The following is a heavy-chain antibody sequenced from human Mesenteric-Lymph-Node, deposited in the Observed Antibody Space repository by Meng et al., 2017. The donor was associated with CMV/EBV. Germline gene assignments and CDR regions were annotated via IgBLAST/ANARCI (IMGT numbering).Heavy chain of an antibody. CDR3: AAEPHI. D-gene: IGHD1-14*01. Sequence: ASVKVSCKASGYIFTNYDIDWVRQATGQGLEWMGWMTPKSGDTGYAQKFQGRVTMTRDTSTSTAYLELSSLRSEDTAVYYCAAEPHIWGQGTLVTVSS. J-gene: IGHJ4*02. CDR1: GYIFTNYD. V-gene: IGHV1-8*01. CDR2: MTPKSGDT.